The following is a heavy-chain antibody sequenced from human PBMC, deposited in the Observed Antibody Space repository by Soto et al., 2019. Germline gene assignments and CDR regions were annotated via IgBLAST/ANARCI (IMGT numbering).Heavy chain of an antibody. CDR3: AKDLSREYCSSTSCYPGYAFDI. Sequence: QAGGSLRLSCAASGFTFSSYAMSWVRQAPGKGLEWVSAISGSGGSTYYADSVKGRFTISRDNSKNTLYLQMNSLRAEDTAVYYCAKDLSREYCSSTSCYPGYAFDIWGQGTMVTVSS. CDR2: ISGSGGST. D-gene: IGHD2-2*01. CDR1: GFTFSSYA. V-gene: IGHV3-23*01. J-gene: IGHJ3*02.